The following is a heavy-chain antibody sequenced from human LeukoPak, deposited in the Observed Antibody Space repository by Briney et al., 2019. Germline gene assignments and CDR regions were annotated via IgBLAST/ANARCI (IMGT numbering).Heavy chain of an antibody. D-gene: IGHD2-21*02. Sequence: GGSLRLSCAASGFTFSSYRMNWVRQAPGRGLEWVSAISGSGGSTYYADSVKGRVTISRDNSKNTLYLQMNRLRAEDTAVYYCGKSHHVTAIDYWGQGTLVTVSS. CDR3: GKSHHVTAIDY. CDR1: GFTFSSYR. V-gene: IGHV3-23*01. J-gene: IGHJ4*02. CDR2: ISGSGGST.